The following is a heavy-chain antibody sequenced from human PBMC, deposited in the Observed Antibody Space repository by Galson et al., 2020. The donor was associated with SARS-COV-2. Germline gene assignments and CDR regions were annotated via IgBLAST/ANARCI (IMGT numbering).Heavy chain of an antibody. CDR3: ARDRVVTPEYYYYGMDV. CDR2: IYYSGST. D-gene: IGHD2-15*01. Sequence: SETLSLICTVSGGSTSSSSYYWGWIRKPPGKGLEWIGSIYYSGSTYYNPSLKSRVTISVDTSKNQFSLKLSSETAADTAVYYCARDRVVTPEYYYYGMDVWGQGTTVTVSS. J-gene: IGHJ6*02. V-gene: IGHV4-39*07. CDR1: GGSTSSSSYY.